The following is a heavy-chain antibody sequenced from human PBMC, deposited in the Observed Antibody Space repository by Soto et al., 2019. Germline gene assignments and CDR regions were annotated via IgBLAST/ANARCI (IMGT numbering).Heavy chain of an antibody. CDR3: ARERGTTGAGTKPVDI. D-gene: IGHD2-8*01. J-gene: IGHJ3*02. CDR1: GGTIRSSNW. CDR2: IYHSGST. V-gene: IGHV4-4*01. Sequence: QQTLRLTKAVSGGTIRSSNWWSWVRQPPGKGLEWIGEIYHSGSTNYNPSLKSRVTISVEKSQNKSYLQPSYVTAEDTAVYSGARERGTTGAGTKPVDIWGQGKMVT.